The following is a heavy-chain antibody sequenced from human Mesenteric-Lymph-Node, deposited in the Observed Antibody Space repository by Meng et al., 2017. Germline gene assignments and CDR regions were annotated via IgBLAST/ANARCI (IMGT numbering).Heavy chain of an antibody. V-gene: IGHV3-74*01. CDR1: EFTISRHG. Sequence: EVQLAESGGGLVLPGGSLGLSWAASEFTISRHGMHWVREAAGEGVVWVSRINNDGRTTNYADSVKGRFTISRDNAKNTLYLQMNSLRAEDTAVYFYTGLSGPFDYWGQGTLVTVSS. CDR2: INNDGRTT. CDR3: TGLSGPFDY. D-gene: IGHD6-19*01. J-gene: IGHJ4*02.